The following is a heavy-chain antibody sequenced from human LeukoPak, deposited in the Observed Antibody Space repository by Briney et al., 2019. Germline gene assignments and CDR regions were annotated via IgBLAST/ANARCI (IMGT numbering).Heavy chain of an antibody. CDR1: GYTFTSYY. D-gene: IGHD3-22*01. V-gene: IGHV1-46*01. CDR2: INPSGGST. J-gene: IGHJ4*02. Sequence: GASVKVSCKASGYTFTSYYMHWVRQAPGQGLEWMGIINPSGGSTSYAQKFQGRVTMTRDTSTSTVYMELSSLRSEDTAVYYCARGGGGGYWGLYYFDYWGQGTLVTVSS. CDR3: ARGGGGGYWGLYYFDY.